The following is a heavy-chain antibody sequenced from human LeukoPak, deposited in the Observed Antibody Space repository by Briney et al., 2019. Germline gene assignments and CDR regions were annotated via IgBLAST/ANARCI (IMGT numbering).Heavy chain of an antibody. CDR3: AGVPTYYYGSGTSNWFDP. J-gene: IGHJ5*02. V-gene: IGHV4-39*07. D-gene: IGHD3-10*01. CDR2: IYYSGSN. CDR1: GGSISSSGYY. Sequence: SETLSLTCTVSGGSISSSGYYWGWLPPPPGKGLEWIGSIYYSGSNYYNPSLKSRVAISVDTSKNQFSLKLRSVTAADTAVYYCAGVPTYYYGSGTSNWFDPWGQGTLVTVSS.